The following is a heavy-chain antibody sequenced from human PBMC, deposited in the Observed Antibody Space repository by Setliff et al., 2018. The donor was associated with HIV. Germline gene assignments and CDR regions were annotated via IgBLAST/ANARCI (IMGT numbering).Heavy chain of an antibody. J-gene: IGHJ5*02. Sequence: GGSLRLSCIASGFNFSNYWMSWVRQAPGKGLEWVANIKQDGSEKKYEDSVKGRFSISRDNARNTVFLQMNSLRVEDTAVHYCTKEWGPSAQPINWFDPWGQGTQVTVSS. D-gene: IGHD3-16*01. V-gene: IGHV3-7*03. CDR1: GFNFSNYW. CDR2: IKQDGSEK. CDR3: TKEWGPSAQPINWFDP.